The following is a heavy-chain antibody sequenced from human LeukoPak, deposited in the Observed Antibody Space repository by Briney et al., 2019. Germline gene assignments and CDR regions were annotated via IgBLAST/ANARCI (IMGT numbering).Heavy chain of an antibody. D-gene: IGHD6-19*01. CDR3: AREGVAVAGTARGMDV. V-gene: IGHV3-7*01. Sequence: GGSLRLSCAASGFTFISHWMSWVRQAPGKGLEWVANIKQDGSEKYYVDSVKGRFTISRDNAKNSLYLQMNSLRAEDTAVYYCAREGVAVAGTARGMDVWGKGTTVTVSS. CDR1: GFTFISHW. J-gene: IGHJ6*03. CDR2: IKQDGSEK.